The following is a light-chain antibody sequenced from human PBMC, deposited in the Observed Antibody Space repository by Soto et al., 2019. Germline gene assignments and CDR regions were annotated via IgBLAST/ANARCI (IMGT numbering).Light chain of an antibody. CDR2: EVS. Sequence: QSALTQAASVSGSPGQSITISCTGTSSDIGGSDYVSWYQKHPGKAPKVIIYEVSDRPSGVSDRFSGSKSGNTASLTISGLQAEDEADYHCSSYVTSGTLVFGGGTKVTVL. J-gene: IGLJ3*02. CDR1: SSDIGGSDY. V-gene: IGLV2-14*01. CDR3: SSYVTSGTLV.